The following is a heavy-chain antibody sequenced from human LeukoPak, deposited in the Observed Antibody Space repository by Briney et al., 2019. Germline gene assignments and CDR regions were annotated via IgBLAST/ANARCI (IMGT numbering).Heavy chain of an antibody. V-gene: IGHV3-30*04. Sequence: SCKASGYTFTSYYKQWVRQAPGKGLEWVAVISYDGSNKYYADYVKGRFTISRDNSKNTLYLQMNRLRAEDTAVYYCARELEDSSGYYDPSYYYYGMDVWGQGTTVTVSS. D-gene: IGHD3-22*01. J-gene: IGHJ6*02. CDR1: GYTFTSYY. CDR3: ARELEDSSGYYDPSYYYYGMDV. CDR2: ISYDGSNK.